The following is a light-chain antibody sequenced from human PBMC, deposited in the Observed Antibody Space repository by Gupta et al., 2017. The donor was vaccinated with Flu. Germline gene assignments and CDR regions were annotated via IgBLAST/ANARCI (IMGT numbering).Light chain of an antibody. CDR2: EVT. CDR3: SSHTVNDTFV. Sequence: QSALTQPPSASGSPGQSITISCTGTSSDIGAYKYVSWHQQHAGKAPKLIIYEVTKRPSGVPDRFSGSKSGNTASLTVSGLQAEDEGDYYCSSHTVNDTFVFGTGTAVTVL. J-gene: IGLJ1*01. CDR1: SSDIGAYKY. V-gene: IGLV2-8*01.